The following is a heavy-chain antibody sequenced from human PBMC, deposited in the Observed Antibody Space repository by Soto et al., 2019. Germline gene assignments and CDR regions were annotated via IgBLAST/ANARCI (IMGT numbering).Heavy chain of an antibody. CDR1: GYNCNSHS. V-gene: IGHV7-4-1*01. CDR2: INPNTGNP. D-gene: IGHD3-16*01. J-gene: IGHJ4*02. CDR3: ARDRASWSFYY. Sequence: QVQLVQSGSESMQPGASVTGACKGSGYNCNSHSIHWLRQAPGQGLEWMGWINPNTGNPTYEQGFTGRFVLSVYTSVSYVYLQIFSLKADDSAVYYWARDRASWSFYYWGQGTLVTVSS.